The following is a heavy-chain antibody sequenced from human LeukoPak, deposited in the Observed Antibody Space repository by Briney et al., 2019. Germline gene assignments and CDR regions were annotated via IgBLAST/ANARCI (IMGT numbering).Heavy chain of an antibody. CDR1: GGSFSGYY. J-gene: IGHJ4*02. Sequence: ASETLSLTCAVYGGSFSGYYWSWIRQPPGKGLEWIGEINHSGSTNYNPSLSSRVTISVDTSKNQFSLKLSSVTAADTAVYYCARGKSYYYDSSGYYPYYFDYWGQGTLVTVSS. CDR3: ARGKSYYYDSSGYYPYYFDY. CDR2: INHSGST. V-gene: IGHV4-34*01. D-gene: IGHD3-22*01.